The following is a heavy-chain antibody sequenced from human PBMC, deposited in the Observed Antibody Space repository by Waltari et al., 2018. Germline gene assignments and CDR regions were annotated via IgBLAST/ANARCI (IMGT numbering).Heavy chain of an antibody. CDR2: ISSSSSTI. CDR1: GFTFRSHS. D-gene: IGHD6-6*01. CDR3: ARVPAARPGLTMDV. V-gene: IGHV3-48*04. J-gene: IGHJ6*03. Sequence: EVQLVESGGGLVQPGGSLRLSCAGSGFTFRSHSMNWVRQAPGKGLEWVSYISSSSSTIYYADSVKGRFTSSRDNAKNSLYLQMNSLRAEDTAVYYCARVPAARPGLTMDVWGRGTTVTVSS.